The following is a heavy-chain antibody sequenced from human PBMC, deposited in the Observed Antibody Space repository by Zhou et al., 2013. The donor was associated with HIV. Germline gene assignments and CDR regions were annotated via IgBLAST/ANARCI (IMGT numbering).Heavy chain of an antibody. J-gene: IGHJ4*02. V-gene: IGHV1-69*04. Sequence: QVQLVQSGAEVKKPGSSVKVSCKASGGTFSSYAISWVRQAPGQGLEWMGRIIPILGIANYAQKFQGRVTITADKSTSTAYMELSSLRSEDTAVYYCARELSALEWLYPGGNLDYWGQGTLVTVSS. CDR2: IIPILGIA. CDR3: ARELSALEWLYPGGNLDY. CDR1: GGTFSSYA. D-gene: IGHD3-3*01.